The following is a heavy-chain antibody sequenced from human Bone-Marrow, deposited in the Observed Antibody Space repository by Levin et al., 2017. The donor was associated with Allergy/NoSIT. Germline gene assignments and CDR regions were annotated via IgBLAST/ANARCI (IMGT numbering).Heavy chain of an antibody. V-gene: IGHV3-13*01. D-gene: IGHD3-22*01. CDR2: IGTAGDT. CDR1: GFTFSSYD. Sequence: GGSLRLSCAASGFTFSSYDMHWVRQATGKGLEWVSAIGTAGDTYYPGSVKGRFTISRENAKNSLYLQMNSLRAGDTAVYYCARGLNYYDSSGYYSYYFDYWGQGTLVTVSS. CDR3: ARGLNYYDSSGYYSYYFDY. J-gene: IGHJ4*02.